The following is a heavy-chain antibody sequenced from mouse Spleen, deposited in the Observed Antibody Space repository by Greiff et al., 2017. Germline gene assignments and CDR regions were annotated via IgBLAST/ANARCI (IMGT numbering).Heavy chain of an antibody. Sequence: QVQLQQSGAELVRPGVSVKISCKGSGYTFTDYAMHWVKQSHAKSLEWIGVISTYYGDASYNQKFKGKATMTVDKSSSTAYMELARLTSEDSAIYYCARYDYGSMDYWGQGTSVTVSS. V-gene: IGHV1S137*01. CDR1: GYTFTDYA. CDR3: ARYDYGSMDY. J-gene: IGHJ4*01. D-gene: IGHD1-2*01. CDR2: ISTYYGDA.